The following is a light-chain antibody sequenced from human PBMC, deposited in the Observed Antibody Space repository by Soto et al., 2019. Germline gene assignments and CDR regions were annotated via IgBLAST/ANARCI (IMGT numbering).Light chain of an antibody. CDR2: DAS. J-gene: IGKJ1*01. CDR1: QSVSTW. Sequence: EIQMTQSPSTLSAAVGDRVTITCRASQSVSTWLAWYQQRPGKAPNLLIYDASTVESGVPSRFSGSGSGTEFTLTINNLQPDDYGIYFCQQYNDYSQTFGQGTKVDIK. V-gene: IGKV1-5*01. CDR3: QQYNDYSQT.